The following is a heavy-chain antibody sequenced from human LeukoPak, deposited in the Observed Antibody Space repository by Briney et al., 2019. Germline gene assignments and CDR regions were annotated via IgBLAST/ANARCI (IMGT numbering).Heavy chain of an antibody. Sequence: EASVKVSCKVSGYTLTELSMHWVRQAPGKGLEWMGGFDPEDGETIYAQKFQGRVTMTEDTSTDTAYMGLSSLRSEDTAVYYCVIVAKNAFDIWGQGTMVTVSS. CDR1: GYTLTELS. J-gene: IGHJ3*02. V-gene: IGHV1-24*01. CDR2: FDPEDGET. CDR3: VIVAKNAFDI.